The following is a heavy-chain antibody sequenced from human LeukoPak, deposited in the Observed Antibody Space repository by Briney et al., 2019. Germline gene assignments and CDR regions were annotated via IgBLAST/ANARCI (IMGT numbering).Heavy chain of an antibody. Sequence: PSETLSLTCTVSGGSISSYYWSWIRQPAGKGLEWIGRIYTSGSTNYNPSLKSRVTMSVDTSKNQFSLKLSSVTAADTAVYYCARGPASHIPTGYYTSGAFDMWGQGTMVTVSS. D-gene: IGHD3/OR15-3a*01. CDR2: IYTSGST. CDR3: ARGPASHIPTGYYTSGAFDM. J-gene: IGHJ3*02. CDR1: GGSISSYY. V-gene: IGHV4-4*07.